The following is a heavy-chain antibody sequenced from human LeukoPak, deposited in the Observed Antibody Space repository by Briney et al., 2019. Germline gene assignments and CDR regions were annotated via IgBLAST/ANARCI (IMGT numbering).Heavy chain of an antibody. Sequence: GGSLRLSCAASGFTVSRDYMSWVRQAPGKGLEWVSVIYGGDTTYYADSVKGRFTISRDNSRNTLYLQMNSLRAEDTAVYYCARGLGRELDGAFDIWGQGTMVTVSS. CDR1: GFTVSRDY. J-gene: IGHJ3*02. CDR2: IYGGDTT. CDR3: ARGLGRELDGAFDI. D-gene: IGHD3-10*01. V-gene: IGHV3-53*01.